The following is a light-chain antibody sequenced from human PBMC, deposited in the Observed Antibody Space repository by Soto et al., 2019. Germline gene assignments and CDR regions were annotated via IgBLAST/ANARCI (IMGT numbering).Light chain of an antibody. CDR2: DGG. CDR1: SSDVGSYNF. Sequence: QSALTQPASVSGSPGQSITISCTGTSSDVGSYNFVSWFQQHPGKVPKLMIYDGGKRPSGVSNRFSGSKSGNTASLTISGLQAEDEADYYSCSYARGSIFVFGGGTKVTVL. V-gene: IGLV2-23*03. CDR3: CSYARGSIFV. J-gene: IGLJ2*01.